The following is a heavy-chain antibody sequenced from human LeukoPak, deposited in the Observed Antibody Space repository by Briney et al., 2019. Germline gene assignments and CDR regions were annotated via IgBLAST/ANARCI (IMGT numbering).Heavy chain of an antibody. CDR1: GGSITSYY. CDR2: IYTTGST. CDR3: ARARYSSRWHVPENFDY. V-gene: IGHV4-4*07. D-gene: IGHD6-13*01. Sequence: PSETLSLTCTVSGGSITSYYRSWIRQPAGKGLEWIGRIYTTGSTYYNHFLKSRVTMAVDTSKNQFSLRLSSVTAADTAVYYCARARYSSRWHVPENFDYWGQGTLVTVSS. J-gene: IGHJ4*02.